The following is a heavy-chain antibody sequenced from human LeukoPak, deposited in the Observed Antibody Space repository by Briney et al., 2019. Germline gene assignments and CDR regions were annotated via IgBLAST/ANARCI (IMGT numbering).Heavy chain of an antibody. Sequence: SETLSLTCAVYGGSFSTYYWSWIRQPPGKGLEWIEEINHSGGTSYNPSLKSRVTISVDTSKNQFSLKLSSVTVADTAVYYCARGGGSAAGTAFDYWGQGALVTVSS. V-gene: IGHV4-34*01. D-gene: IGHD6-13*01. CDR3: ARGGGSAAGTAFDY. CDR1: GGSFSTYY. CDR2: INHSGGT. J-gene: IGHJ4*02.